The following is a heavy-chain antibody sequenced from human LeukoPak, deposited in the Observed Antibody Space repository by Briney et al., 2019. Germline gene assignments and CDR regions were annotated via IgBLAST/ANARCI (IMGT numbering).Heavy chain of an antibody. D-gene: IGHD3-10*01. J-gene: IGHJ4*02. V-gene: IGHV4-34*01. CDR3: ANSMVRGAFDY. Sequence: SETLSLTCAVYGGSFSGYYWSWIRQPPGKGLEWIGEINHSGSTNYNPSLKSRVTISVDASKNQFSLKLSSVTAADTAVYYCANSMVRGAFDYWGQGTLVTVSS. CDR1: GGSFSGYY. CDR2: INHSGST.